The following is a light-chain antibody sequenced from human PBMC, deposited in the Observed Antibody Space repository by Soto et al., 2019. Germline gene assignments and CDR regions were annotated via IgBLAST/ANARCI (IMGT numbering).Light chain of an antibody. Sequence: DIVMTQSPDSLAVSLGERATINCKSSQSVLYSSNNKNYLAWYQQKPGQPPKVLIYWASTRESGVPERFSGSGSGTDFTLTISSLQAEDVAVYYCQQYYSTPPYTFGQGTNLEIK. CDR1: QSVLYSSNNKNY. J-gene: IGKJ2*01. CDR2: WAS. V-gene: IGKV4-1*01. CDR3: QQYYSTPPYT.